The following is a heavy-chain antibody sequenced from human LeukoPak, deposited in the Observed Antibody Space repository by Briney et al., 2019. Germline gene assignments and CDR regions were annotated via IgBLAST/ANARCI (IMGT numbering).Heavy chain of an antibody. D-gene: IGHD4-23*01. CDR3: ASFTVVMKYFDY. V-gene: IGHV4-59*01. J-gene: IGHJ4*02. Sequence: SETLSLTCTVPGGSISSYYWSWIRQPPGKGLEWIGYIYYSGNTNYNPSLKSRVTISVDMSKNQFSLKLNSVTAADTAVYYCASFTVVMKYFDYWGRGTLVTVSS. CDR2: IYYSGNT. CDR1: GGSISSYY.